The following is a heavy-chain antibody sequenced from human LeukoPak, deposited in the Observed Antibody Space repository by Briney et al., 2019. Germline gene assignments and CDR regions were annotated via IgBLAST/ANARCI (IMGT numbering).Heavy chain of an antibody. V-gene: IGHV3-23*01. CDR3: AKDGRGGDCTCASCTNWFGP. Sequence: PGGSLRLSCAASGFTFSTYALTWVRQAPGKGLEWVSTIGGSGGVTYYADSVRGRFTISRDNSKNTLYLQMNSLRAEDTAVYYCAKDGRGGDCTCASCTNWFGPWGQGTLVTVSS. CDR1: GFTFSTYA. J-gene: IGHJ5*02. CDR2: IGGSGGVT. D-gene: IGHD2-2*01.